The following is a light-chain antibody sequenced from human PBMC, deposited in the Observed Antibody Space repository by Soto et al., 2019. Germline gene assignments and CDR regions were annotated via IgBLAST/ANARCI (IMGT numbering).Light chain of an antibody. CDR2: GAS. CDR3: QQYGSSGVT. V-gene: IGKV3-20*01. Sequence: EIVLTQSPGTLSLSPGERATLSCRASQSVSSSQLAWYQQRPGQASRLLVYGASTRATGIADRFSGSGSGTDFTLTISRLEPEDFAVYYCQQYGSSGVTFGPGTKVDIK. CDR1: QSVSSSQ. J-gene: IGKJ3*01.